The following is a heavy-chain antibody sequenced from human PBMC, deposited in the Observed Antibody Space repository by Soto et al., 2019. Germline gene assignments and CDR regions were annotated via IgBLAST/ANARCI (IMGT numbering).Heavy chain of an antibody. CDR2: IYGSGRGI. V-gene: IGHV3-23*05. CDR1: GLPHSNFA. Sequence: PGGSLRLSCSASGLPHSNFAMMWVRQAPGKGLECVSGIYGSGRGIEYADSVKGRFTISRDNSKDTVYLQMTDLRAGDTAVYYCAKDAVHNDGFWLIGYWGRRPLVTVSS. J-gene: IGHJ4*02. CDR3: AKDAVHNDGFWLIGY. D-gene: IGHD3-16*01.